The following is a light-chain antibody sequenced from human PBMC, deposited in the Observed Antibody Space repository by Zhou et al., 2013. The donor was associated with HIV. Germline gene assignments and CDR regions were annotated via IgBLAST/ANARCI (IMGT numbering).Light chain of an antibody. J-gene: IGKJ1*01. V-gene: IGKV3-20*01. CDR2: GAS. Sequence: IVLTQSPGTLSLSPGERGTLSCRASQSVSSNYLAWYQQKPGQAPRLLIYGASSRPTGIPDRFSGSGSGTDFTLTISRLEPEDFAVYSCQQYASSPRTFGQGTKVEIK. CDR3: QQYASSPRT. CDR1: QSVSSNY.